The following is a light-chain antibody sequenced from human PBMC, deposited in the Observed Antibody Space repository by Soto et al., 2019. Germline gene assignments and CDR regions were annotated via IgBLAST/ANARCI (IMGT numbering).Light chain of an antibody. V-gene: IGKV3-11*01. CDR2: ETS. CDR3: QQRNNWPLT. J-gene: IGKJ4*01. Sequence: EVVLTQSPDTLSLSPGERATLSCRASQDVGKFLDWYQQKPGLSPSLVIYETSKRATDIPDRFSGSGSGTDFTLTINHLEPEDVGVYYCQQRNNWPLTFGGGTKVELK. CDR1: QDVGKF.